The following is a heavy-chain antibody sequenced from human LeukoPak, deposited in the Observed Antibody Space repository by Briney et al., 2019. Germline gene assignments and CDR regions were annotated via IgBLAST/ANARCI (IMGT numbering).Heavy chain of an antibody. Sequence: SVKVSCKASGDTFDSHALSWVRQAPGQGLEWMGRIIPIFGIANYAQKFQGRVTITADKSTSTAYMELSSLRSEDTAVYYCATDVTYYDSSGYTGGAFDYWGQGTLVTVSS. CDR2: IIPIFGIA. CDR3: ATDVTYYDSSGYTGGAFDY. V-gene: IGHV1-69*04. D-gene: IGHD3-22*01. CDR1: GDTFDSHA. J-gene: IGHJ4*02.